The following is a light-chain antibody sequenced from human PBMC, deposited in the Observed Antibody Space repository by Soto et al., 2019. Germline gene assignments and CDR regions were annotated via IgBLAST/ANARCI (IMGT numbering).Light chain of an antibody. CDR2: AAS. Sequence: DIQMTQSPSSLSASVGDRVTITCRASQGISNYLAWYQQKPGKVPKLLIYAASTLQSGVPSRISGSGSGTDFALTISSLQPEDVATYYCQKYNSAPSTFGQGTKLEIK. CDR3: QKYNSAPST. CDR1: QGISNY. J-gene: IGKJ2*01. V-gene: IGKV1-27*01.